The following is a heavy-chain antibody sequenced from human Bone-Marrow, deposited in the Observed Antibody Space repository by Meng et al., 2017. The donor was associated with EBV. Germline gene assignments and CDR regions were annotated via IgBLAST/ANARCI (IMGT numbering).Heavy chain of an antibody. Sequence: VPLVPSGGEVQTPGASVRVFCKTSGYTFSSFALNWVRQVPGQGLEWVGWIHGYSANTHYAKKFHGRVNMSTDTSTDTSYMELKNLRPDDTAIYYCVRFSNYVLDHWGQGTLVTVSS. J-gene: IGHJ4*02. V-gene: IGHV1-18*01. D-gene: IGHD3-10*01. CDR3: VRFSNYVLDH. CDR2: IHGYSANT. CDR1: GYTFSSFA.